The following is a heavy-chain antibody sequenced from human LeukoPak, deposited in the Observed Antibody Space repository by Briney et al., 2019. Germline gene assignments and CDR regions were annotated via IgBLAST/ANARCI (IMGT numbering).Heavy chain of an antibody. V-gene: IGHV3-48*01. J-gene: IGHJ4*02. D-gene: IGHD4-17*01. CDR2: ISSSSRTI. CDR1: GFTFSSYS. CDR3: ARDRYGDYDFNY. Sequence: GGSLRLSCAASGFTFSSYSMNWVRQAPGKGLEWLSYISSSSRTIYYADSVKGRFTISRDNANNSLYLQMNSLRAEDTAVYYCARDRYGDYDFNYWGQGTLVTVSS.